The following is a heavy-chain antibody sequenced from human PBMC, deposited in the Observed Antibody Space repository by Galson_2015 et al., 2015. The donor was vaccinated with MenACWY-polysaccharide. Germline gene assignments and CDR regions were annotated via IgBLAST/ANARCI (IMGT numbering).Heavy chain of an antibody. V-gene: IGHV3-7*01. CDR1: GFTFSSYW. CDR2: IKQDGSEK. D-gene: IGHD6-13*01. Sequence: SLRLSCAASGFTFSSYWMSWVRQAPGKGLEWVANIKQDGSEKYYVDSVKGRFTISGDNSKNTLYLQMNSLRAEDTAVYYCARAWQQLVRLVGETYYYDYYGMDVWGHGTTVTVSS. J-gene: IGHJ6*02. CDR3: ARAWQQLVRLVGETYYYDYYGMDV.